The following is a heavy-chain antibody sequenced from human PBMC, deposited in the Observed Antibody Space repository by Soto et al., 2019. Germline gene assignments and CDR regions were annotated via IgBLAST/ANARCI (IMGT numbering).Heavy chain of an antibody. CDR3: ARVYWSGGSCYSIDY. Sequence: QLQLVQSGAEVKKPGASVKVSCKASGYTFTSDYMHWVRQAPGQGLEWMGIINPSGSTTYAQKFQGRVTMTRDTSTSTVYMQLRSLRSEDTAVYYCARVYWSGGSCYSIDYWGQGNLVTVSS. CDR1: GYTFTSDY. J-gene: IGHJ4*02. D-gene: IGHD2-15*01. CDR2: INPSGST. V-gene: IGHV1-46*03.